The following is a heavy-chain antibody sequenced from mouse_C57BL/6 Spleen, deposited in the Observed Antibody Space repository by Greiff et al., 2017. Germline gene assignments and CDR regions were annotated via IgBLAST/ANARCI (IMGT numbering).Heavy chain of an antibody. D-gene: IGHD3-2*02. Sequence: EVQLKESGGGLVKPGGSLKLSCAASGFTFSDYGMHWVRQAPEKGLEWVAYISSGSSTIYYADTVKGRFTITRDNAKNTLFLQMTSLRSEDTAMYYCARGMHSSGYFDYWGQGTTLTVSS. CDR1: GFTFSDYG. J-gene: IGHJ2*01. CDR3: ARGMHSSGYFDY. V-gene: IGHV5-17*01. CDR2: ISSGSSTI.